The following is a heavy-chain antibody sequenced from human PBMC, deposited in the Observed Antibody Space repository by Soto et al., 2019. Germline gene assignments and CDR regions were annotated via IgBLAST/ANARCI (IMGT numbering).Heavy chain of an antibody. D-gene: IGHD3-16*01. CDR2: ISYRGRT. J-gene: IGHJ4*02. CDR3: ARSGHLGDLSLSY. V-gene: IGHV4-31*03. Sequence: SENMSLTCTLSAVYITNGDFYWGWNQHHPGKGLEWIGYISYRGRTYYNPSLKSRLTISLDRSKNQFSLNLSSVTAADTAVYYCARSGHLGDLSLSYWGQGTLVTVSS. CDR1: AVYITNGDFY.